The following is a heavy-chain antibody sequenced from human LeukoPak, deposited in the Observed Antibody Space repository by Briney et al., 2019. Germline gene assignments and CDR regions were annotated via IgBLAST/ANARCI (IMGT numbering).Heavy chain of an antibody. D-gene: IGHD1-26*01. V-gene: IGHV3-23*01. CDR3: ATGATTRFSYFDY. CDR2: ISGIGGST. Sequence: GGSLRLSCAASGFTCNSYAMSWVRQAPGKGLEWVSAISGIGGSTYYADSVKGRFTISRDNSKNTLYLQMNSLRAEDTAVYYCATGATTRFSYFDYWGQGTLVTVSS. J-gene: IGHJ4*02. CDR1: GFTCNSYA.